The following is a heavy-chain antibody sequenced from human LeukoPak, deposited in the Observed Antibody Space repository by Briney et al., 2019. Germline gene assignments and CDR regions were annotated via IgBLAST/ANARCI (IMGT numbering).Heavy chain of an antibody. CDR2: IYHGGST. V-gene: IGHV4-4*02. D-gene: IGHD6-13*01. J-gene: IGHJ3*02. CDR3: ARVSGSSWDHDAFDI. CDR1: GGSNSSSNW. Sequence: PSETLSLTCAVSGGSNSSSNWWSWVRRPPGKGLEWIGEIYHGGSTNYNPSLKSRVTISVDKSKNQFSLKLSSVTAADTAVYYCARVSGSSWDHDAFDIWGQGTMVTVSS.